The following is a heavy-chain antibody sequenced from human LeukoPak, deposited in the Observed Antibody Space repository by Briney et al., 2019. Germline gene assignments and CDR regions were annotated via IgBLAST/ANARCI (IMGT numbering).Heavy chain of an antibody. CDR3: ARGQSRGSFPAPITGTTRGGFDY. Sequence: PSETLSLTCTVSGGSISSSSYHWGWIRQPPGKGLEWIGSIYYSGSTYYSPSLKSRVTISVDTSKNQFSLKLSSVTAADTAVYYCARGQSRGSFPAPITGTTRGGFDYWGQGTLVTVSS. V-gene: IGHV4-39*01. CDR2: IYYSGST. CDR1: GGSISSSSYH. J-gene: IGHJ4*02. D-gene: IGHD1-20*01.